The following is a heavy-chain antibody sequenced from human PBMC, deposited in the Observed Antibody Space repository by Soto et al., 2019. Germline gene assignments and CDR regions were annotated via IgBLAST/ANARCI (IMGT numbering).Heavy chain of an antibody. CDR2: IKQDEREK. J-gene: IGHJ4*02. V-gene: IGHV3-7*01. Sequence: EVKLVESGGGLVQPGGALRLSCAASGFAFSSYYMSWVRQAPGKGLEWVAKIKQDEREKYYLDSVKGRLTISREDVKNSLYLQMNSMRVDDTAVYYCAREKQANGYFDYWGQGTLVTVSS. CDR3: AREKQANGYFDY. D-gene: IGHD4-17*01. CDR1: GFAFSSYY.